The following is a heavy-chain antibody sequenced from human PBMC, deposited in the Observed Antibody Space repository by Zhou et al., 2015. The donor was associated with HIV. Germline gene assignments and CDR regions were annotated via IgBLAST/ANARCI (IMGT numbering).Heavy chain of an antibody. Sequence: QVQLVQSGAEVKKPGSSVKVSCKASGGTFSSYAISWVRQAPGQGLEWMGGIIPIFGTANYAQKFQGRVTITADESTSTAYMELSSLRSEDTAVYYCARSLGYCSGGSCSDSGVSYYYGMDVWGQGP. D-gene: IGHD2-15*01. V-gene: IGHV1-69*01. CDR3: ARSLGYCSGGSCSDSGVSYYYGMDV. CDR2: IIPIFGTA. CDR1: GGTFSSYA. J-gene: IGHJ6*02.